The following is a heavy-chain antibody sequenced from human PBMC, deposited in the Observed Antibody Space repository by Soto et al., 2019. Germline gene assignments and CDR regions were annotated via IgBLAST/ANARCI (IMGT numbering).Heavy chain of an antibody. CDR2: IYHSGST. Sequence: QVQLQESGPGLVKPSGTLSLTCAVSGGSISSSNWWSWVRQPPGKGLEWIGEIYHSGSTSYNPSLKSRVTISVDKSKNQFSLKLSSVTAADTAVYYCARVNSSGWPGYYYYGMDVWGQGTTVTVSS. CDR3: ARVNSSGWPGYYYYGMDV. D-gene: IGHD6-19*01. V-gene: IGHV4-4*02. CDR1: GGSISSSNW. J-gene: IGHJ6*02.